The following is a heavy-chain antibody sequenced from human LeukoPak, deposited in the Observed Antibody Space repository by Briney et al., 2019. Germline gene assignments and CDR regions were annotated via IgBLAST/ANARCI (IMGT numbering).Heavy chain of an antibody. CDR1: GFTFSNFG. Sequence: GGSLRLSCAASGFTFSNFGMHWVRQAPGKGLEWVAVTWYDGTHESYADSVKGRFTISRDNSSSALYLDMTNLRVEDTAIYYCAKDRAPHSGSHFDYWGQGTLVTVSS. J-gene: IGHJ4*02. CDR2: TWYDGTHE. CDR3: AKDRAPHSGSHFDY. D-gene: IGHD1-26*01. V-gene: IGHV3-33*06.